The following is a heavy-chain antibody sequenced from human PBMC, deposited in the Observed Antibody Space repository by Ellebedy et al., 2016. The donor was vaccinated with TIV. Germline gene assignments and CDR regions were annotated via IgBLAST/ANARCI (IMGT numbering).Heavy chain of an antibody. Sequence: GESLKISXAASGFTFSSYSMNWVRQAPGKGLEWVSSISSSSSYIYYADSVKGRFTISRDNAKNSLYLQMNSLRAEDTAVYYCARLRVGDYYYGMDVWGQGTTVTVSS. CDR2: ISSSSSYI. CDR3: ARLRVGDYYYGMDV. V-gene: IGHV3-21*01. J-gene: IGHJ6*02. D-gene: IGHD3-10*01. CDR1: GFTFSSYS.